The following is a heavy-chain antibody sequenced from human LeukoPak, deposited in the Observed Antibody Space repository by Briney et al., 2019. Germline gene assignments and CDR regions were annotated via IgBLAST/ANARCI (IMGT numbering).Heavy chain of an antibody. J-gene: IGHJ4*02. V-gene: IGHV1-2*04. Sequence: ASVKVSCKTSGYTFTGYYMNWVRQAPGQGLEWMGWINLNSGGTNYAQKFQGWVTMTRDASISTAYMELSRLRFDDTAVYYCARDRATVATPYFDFWGQGTLVTVSS. CDR2: INLNSGGT. CDR3: ARDRATVATPYFDF. CDR1: GYTFTGYY. D-gene: IGHD4-23*01.